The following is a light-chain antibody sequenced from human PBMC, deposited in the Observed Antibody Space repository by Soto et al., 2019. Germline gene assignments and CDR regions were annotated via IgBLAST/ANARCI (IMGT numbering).Light chain of an antibody. Sequence: EIVLTQSPATLSLSPGERATLSCRASQSISSYLAWYQQKPDQAPRLLIYDASNRATGIPARFSGSVSGTDLYPIISNVEPDDLAGYYCHQRSTCPLTLGPGTKVDIK. CDR1: QSISSY. CDR2: DAS. J-gene: IGKJ3*01. V-gene: IGKV3-11*01. CDR3: HQRSTCPLT.